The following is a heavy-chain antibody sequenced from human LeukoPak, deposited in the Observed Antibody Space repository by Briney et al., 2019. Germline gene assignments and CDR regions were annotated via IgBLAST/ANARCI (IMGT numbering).Heavy chain of an antibody. CDR3: ARDRGYSSSLGDHWFDP. V-gene: IGHV4-59*01. D-gene: IGHD6-13*01. Sequence: SETLSLTCTVSGGSISSYYWSWIRQPPGKGLEWIGYIYYSGSTNYNPSLKSRVTISVDTSKNQFSLKLSSVTAADTAVYYCARDRGYSSSLGDHWFDPWGQGTLVTVSS. CDR2: IYYSGST. J-gene: IGHJ5*02. CDR1: GGSISSYY.